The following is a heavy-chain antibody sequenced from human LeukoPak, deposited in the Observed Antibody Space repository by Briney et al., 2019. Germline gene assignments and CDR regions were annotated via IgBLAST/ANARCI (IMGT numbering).Heavy chain of an antibody. CDR2: IKEDGSEN. V-gene: IGHV3-7*01. CDR1: GFTFTTYW. J-gene: IGHJ3*02. D-gene: IGHD5-18*01. Sequence: GGSLRLSCAASGFTFTTYWMTWVRQAPGKGLEWVANIKEDGSENSYVDSVKGRFTISRDNAKNSLYLQMNSLRAEDTAVYYCARLKMVTGYRPFDIWGQGTMVTVSS. CDR3: ARLKMVTGYRPFDI.